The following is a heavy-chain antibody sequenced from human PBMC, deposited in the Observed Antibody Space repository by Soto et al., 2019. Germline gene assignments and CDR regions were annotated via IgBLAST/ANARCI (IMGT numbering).Heavy chain of an antibody. CDR2: IHTSGNT. Sequence: SETLSLTCTVSRGSIRSYSWGWVRQPAGKGLEWIGRIHTSGNTNYNPSLKSRVTMSVDTSKNQVSLELISVTAADTAVYYCVRADAGLYGMDVWGQGTTVTVSS. J-gene: IGHJ6*02. V-gene: IGHV4-4*07. D-gene: IGHD2-8*01. CDR1: RGSIRSYS. CDR3: VRADAGLYGMDV.